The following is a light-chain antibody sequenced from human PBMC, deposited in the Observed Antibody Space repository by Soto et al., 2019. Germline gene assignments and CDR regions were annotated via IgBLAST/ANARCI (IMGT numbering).Light chain of an antibody. Sequence: QMTQSPSSLSASVGDRVTITCQASQDISNYLNWYQQKPGKAPKLLIYDASNLETGVPSRFSGSGSGTDFTFTISSLQPEDIATYYCQQYDNLLTFGQGTRLEIK. CDR3: QQYDNLLT. J-gene: IGKJ5*01. V-gene: IGKV1-33*01. CDR2: DAS. CDR1: QDISNY.